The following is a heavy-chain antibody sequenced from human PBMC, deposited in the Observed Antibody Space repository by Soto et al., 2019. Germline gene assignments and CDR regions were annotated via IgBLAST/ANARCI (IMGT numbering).Heavy chain of an antibody. CDR2: IYYNGNT. CDR3: ARGGWSVDL. D-gene: IGHD6-19*01. Sequence: SETLSLTCTVSGGSMNNIYWSWIRQSPEKGLEWVGYIYYNGNTNYNPSLKSRVTMSVDTSKNQFSLKLTSVTSADTAVYFCARGGWSVDLWGLGILVTVSS. V-gene: IGHV4-59*01. CDR1: GGSMNNIY. J-gene: IGHJ5*02.